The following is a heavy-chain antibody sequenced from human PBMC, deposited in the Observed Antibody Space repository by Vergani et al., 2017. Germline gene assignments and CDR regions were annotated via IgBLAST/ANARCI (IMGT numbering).Heavy chain of an antibody. CDR3: AREGEDIVVVPSGGWDY. CDR1: GGSFSGYY. J-gene: IGHJ4*02. CDR2: IYYSGST. Sequence: QVQLQQWGAGLLKPSETLSLTCAVYGGSFSGYYWGWIRQPPGKGLEWIGSIYYSGSTYYNPSLKSRVTISVDTSKNQFSLKLSSVTAADTAVYYCAREGEDIVVVPSGGWDYWGQGTLVTVSS. V-gene: IGHV4-34*01. D-gene: IGHD2-2*01.